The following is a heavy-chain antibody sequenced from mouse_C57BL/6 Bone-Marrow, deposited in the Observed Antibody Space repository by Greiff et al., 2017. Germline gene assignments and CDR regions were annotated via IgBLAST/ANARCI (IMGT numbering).Heavy chain of an antibody. Sequence: VQLQQSGAELAKPGASVKLSCKASGYTFTSYWMHWVKQRPGQGLEWIGYINPSSGYTKYNQKFKDKDTLTADKSSSTAYMQLSSLTYEDAAVYYCASGQLRTPFAYWGQGTLVTVSA. D-gene: IGHD3-2*02. J-gene: IGHJ3*01. V-gene: IGHV1-7*01. CDR3: ASGQLRTPFAY. CDR2: INPSSGYT. CDR1: GYTFTSYW.